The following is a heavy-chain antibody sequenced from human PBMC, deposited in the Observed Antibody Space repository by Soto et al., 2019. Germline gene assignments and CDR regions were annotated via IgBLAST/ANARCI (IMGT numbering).Heavy chain of an antibody. J-gene: IGHJ4*02. CDR2: INPNSGGT. D-gene: IGHD3-10*01. CDR1: GYTFTGYY. Sequence: ASVKVSCKASGYTFTGYYMHWVRQAPGQGLEWMGWINPNSGGTNYAQKFQGWVTMTRDTSISTAYMELSRLRSDDTAVYYCARVPYGSGSYPYYFDYWGQGTLVTVSS. CDR3: ARVPYGSGSYPYYFDY. V-gene: IGHV1-2*04.